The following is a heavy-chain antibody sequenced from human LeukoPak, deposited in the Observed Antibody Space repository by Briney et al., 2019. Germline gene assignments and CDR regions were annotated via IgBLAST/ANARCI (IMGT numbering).Heavy chain of an antibody. D-gene: IGHD2-21*02. CDR2: IWYDGINK. Sequence: GGSLRLSCAASGFTFSSYGMHWVRQAPGKGLEWLAVIWYDGINKYYADSVKGRFTISRHNSKNTLYLQMNSLRAEDTAVYYCAKDRRIVVVTAMDYWGQGTLVTVSS. J-gene: IGHJ4*02. V-gene: IGHV3-33*06. CDR1: GFTFSSYG. CDR3: AKDRRIVVVTAMDY.